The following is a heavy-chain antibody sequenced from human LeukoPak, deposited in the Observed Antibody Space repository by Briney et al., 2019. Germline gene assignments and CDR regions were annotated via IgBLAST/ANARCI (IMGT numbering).Heavy chain of an antibody. D-gene: IGHD3-10*01. V-gene: IGHV3-48*03. CDR1: GFTFSSYE. Sequence: GGSPRLSCAASGFTFSSYEMNWVRQAPGKGLEWVSYISSSGSTIYYADSVKGRFTISRDNAKNSLYLQMNSLRAEDTAVYYCARANDPGIFYYYYMDVWGKGTTVTVSS. J-gene: IGHJ6*03. CDR3: ARANDPGIFYYYYMDV. CDR2: ISSSGSTI.